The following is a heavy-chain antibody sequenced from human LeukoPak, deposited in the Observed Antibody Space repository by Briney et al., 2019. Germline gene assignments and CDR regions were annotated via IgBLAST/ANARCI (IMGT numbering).Heavy chain of an antibody. V-gene: IGHV1-2*06. Sequence: GASVKVSCKASGYTFTGYYMHWVRQAPGQGLEWMGRINPNSGGTNYAQKFQGRVTMTRDTSISTAYMELSRLRSEDTAVYYCARRRIAAARFDYWGQGTLVTVSS. CDR3: ARRRIAAARFDY. CDR1: GYTFTGYY. CDR2: INPNSGGT. D-gene: IGHD6-13*01. J-gene: IGHJ4*02.